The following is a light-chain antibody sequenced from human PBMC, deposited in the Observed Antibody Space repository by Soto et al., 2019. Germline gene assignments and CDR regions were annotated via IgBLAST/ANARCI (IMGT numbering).Light chain of an antibody. J-gene: IGKJ4*01. CDR1: QSISSY. CDR2: AAS. CDR3: QQSYSTPPIT. V-gene: IGKV1-39*01. Sequence: DIQMTQSPSSLSASVGDRVTITCQASQSISSYLNWYQQKPGKAPKLLIYAASSLQSGVPSRFSGSGSGTDFTLTISSLQPEDFATYYCQQSYSTPPITFGGGTKVDIK.